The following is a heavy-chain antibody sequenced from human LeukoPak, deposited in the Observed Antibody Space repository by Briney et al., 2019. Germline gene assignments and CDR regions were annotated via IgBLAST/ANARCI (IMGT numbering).Heavy chain of an antibody. D-gene: IGHD2-21*01. Sequence: SETLSLTCAVYGGSLSGYYWSWIRQPPGKGLEWIGEINHSGSTNYNPSLKSRVTISVDTSKNQFSLKLSSVTAADTAVYYCARRVRYFDYWGQGTLVTVSS. CDR2: INHSGST. CDR1: GGSLSGYY. V-gene: IGHV4-34*01. CDR3: ARRVRYFDY. J-gene: IGHJ4*02.